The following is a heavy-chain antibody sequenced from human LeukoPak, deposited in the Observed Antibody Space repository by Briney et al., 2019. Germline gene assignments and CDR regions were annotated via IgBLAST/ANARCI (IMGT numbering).Heavy chain of an antibody. Sequence: ASVKVSCKVSGYTLTELSMHWVRQAPGKGLECMGGFDPEDGETIYAQKFQGRVTMTEDTSTDTAYMELSSLRSEDTAVYYCATVRNHYYFYGMDVWGQGTTVTVSS. J-gene: IGHJ6*02. V-gene: IGHV1-24*01. CDR3: ATVRNHYYFYGMDV. CDR1: GYTLTELS. CDR2: FDPEDGET.